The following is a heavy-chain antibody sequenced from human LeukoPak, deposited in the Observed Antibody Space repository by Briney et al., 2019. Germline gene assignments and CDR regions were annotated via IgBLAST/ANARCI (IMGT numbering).Heavy chain of an antibody. V-gene: IGHV3-20*04. Sequence: GGSLRLSCAASGFTFDDYGMSWVRQAPGKGLEWVSGINWNGGGTGYADSVKGRFTISRGSAKKSLYLQMNSLRAEDTALYYCARDIYGSGSYPAVYYYYMDVWGKGTTVTVSS. CDR1: GFTFDDYG. J-gene: IGHJ6*03. CDR2: INWNGGGT. D-gene: IGHD3-10*01. CDR3: ARDIYGSGSYPAVYYYYMDV.